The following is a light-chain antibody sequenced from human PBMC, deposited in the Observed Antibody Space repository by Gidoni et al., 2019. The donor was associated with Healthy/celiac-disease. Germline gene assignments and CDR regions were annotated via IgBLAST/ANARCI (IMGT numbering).Light chain of an antibody. J-gene: IGKJ1*01. Sequence: EIVLTQSRGTLSLSPGERATLSCRASQSVSSSYLAWYQQKPGQAPRLLIYGASSRATGIPDRFSGSGSGTDVTLTISRLEPEDFAVYYCQQYGSSPGTFGQGTKVEIK. V-gene: IGKV3-20*01. CDR3: QQYGSSPGT. CDR2: GAS. CDR1: QSVSSSY.